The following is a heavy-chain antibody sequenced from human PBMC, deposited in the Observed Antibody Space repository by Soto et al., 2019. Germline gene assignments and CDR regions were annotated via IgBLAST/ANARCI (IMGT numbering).Heavy chain of an antibody. CDR3: AKESGPTHYDY. J-gene: IGHJ4*02. D-gene: IGHD3-3*01. CDR2: ISGSFGDT. Sequence: EVQLLESGGGLVQPGGSLRLSCTASGFTFSAYAMSWVRQAPGKGLEWVSSISGSFGDTNYADSVKGRFTISRDNSKNTLYLQMISLRAEDTAVYYCAKESGPTHYDYWGQGTLVTVST. CDR1: GFTFSAYA. V-gene: IGHV3-23*01.